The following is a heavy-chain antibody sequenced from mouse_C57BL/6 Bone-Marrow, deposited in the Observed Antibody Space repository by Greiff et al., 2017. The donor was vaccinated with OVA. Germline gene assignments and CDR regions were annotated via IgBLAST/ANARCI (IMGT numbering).Heavy chain of an antibody. CDR2: IDPETGGT. CDR1: GYTFTDYE. D-gene: IGHD2-1*01. Sequence: VQLQQSGAELVRPGASVTLSCKASGYTFTDYEMHWVKQTPVHGLEWIGAIDPETGGTAYNQKFKGKAILTADKSSSTAYMELRSLTSEDSAVYYCTGIYYGKYCAMDYWGQGTSVTVSS. J-gene: IGHJ4*01. V-gene: IGHV1-15*01. CDR3: TGIYYGKYCAMDY.